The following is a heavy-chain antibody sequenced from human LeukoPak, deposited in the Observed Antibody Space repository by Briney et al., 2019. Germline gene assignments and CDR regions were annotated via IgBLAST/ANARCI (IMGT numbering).Heavy chain of an antibody. CDR1: GGSISSYY. Sequence: PSETLSLTCTVSGGSISSYYWSWIRQPPGKGLEWIGYIYYSGSTNYNPSLKSRVTISVDTSKIQFSLKLSSVTAADTAVYYCARNDLHCSSTSCYEDYYYYMDVWGKGTTVTVSS. D-gene: IGHD2-2*01. CDR3: ARNDLHCSSTSCYEDYYYYMDV. V-gene: IGHV4-59*01. CDR2: IYYSGST. J-gene: IGHJ6*03.